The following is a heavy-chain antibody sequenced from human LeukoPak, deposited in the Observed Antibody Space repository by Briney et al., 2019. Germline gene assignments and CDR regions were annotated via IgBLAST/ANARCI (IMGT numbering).Heavy chain of an antibody. CDR1: GFTFSSYV. J-gene: IGHJ4*02. CDR3: ARDLGNWGWNDF. D-gene: IGHD7-27*01. V-gene: IGHV3-33*01. Sequence: GGCLRLSCAASGFTFSSYVMHWVRQAPGKGLEWVAVIWYDGFNKYYADSVKGRFTTSRDNSKNTLYLQMNSLRAEDTAVYYCARDLGNWGWNDFWGQACRVTVSS. CDR2: IWYDGFNK.